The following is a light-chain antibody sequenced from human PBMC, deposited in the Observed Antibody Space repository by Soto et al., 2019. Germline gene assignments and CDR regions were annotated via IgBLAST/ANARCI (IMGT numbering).Light chain of an antibody. J-gene: IGLJ1*01. CDR1: SGDVGGSNY. Sequence: QSVLTQPASVSGSPGQSITISCTGTSGDVGGSNYVSWYQQYPGKVPKLLINKVTNRPSGVSNRFSGSKSAYTASLTISGLQAEDEADYFCTSSTTDSLYVFGTGTKLTVL. CDR2: KVT. V-gene: IGLV2-14*01. CDR3: TSSTTDSLYV.